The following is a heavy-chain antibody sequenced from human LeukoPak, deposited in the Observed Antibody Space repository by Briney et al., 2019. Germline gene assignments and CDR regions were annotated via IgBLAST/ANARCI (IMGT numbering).Heavy chain of an antibody. CDR1: GFTVSSNY. Sequence: LRLSCAASGFTVSSNYMSWVRQHPGKGLEWIGYIYYSGSTYYNPSLKSRVTISVDTSKNQFSLKLSSVTAADTAVYYCARDSYGSGSQNYYYGMDVWGQGTTVTVSS. J-gene: IGHJ6*02. D-gene: IGHD3-10*01. CDR3: ARDSYGSGSQNYYYGMDV. V-gene: IGHV4-31*02. CDR2: IYYSGST.